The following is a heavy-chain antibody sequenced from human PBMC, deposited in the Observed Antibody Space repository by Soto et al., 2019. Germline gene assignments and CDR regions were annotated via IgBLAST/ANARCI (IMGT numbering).Heavy chain of an antibody. V-gene: IGHV3-23*01. D-gene: IGHD3-10*01. CDR1: GSTLGRYA. Sequence: EVQLLESGGGLVQPGGSPRLACAAPGSTLGRYAMIWVRRAPGKGLEGVSAVSPNGQGIYYADSVRGRFTISRDFSKNTVFLHMDSLRAEDTAVYYCAKDRDYPRDYFHYWGQGTLVTVSS. J-gene: IGHJ4*02. CDR3: AKDRDYPRDYFHY. CDR2: VSPNGQGI.